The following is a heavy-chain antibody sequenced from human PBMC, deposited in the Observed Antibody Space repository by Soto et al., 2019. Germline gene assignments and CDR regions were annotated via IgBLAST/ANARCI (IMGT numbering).Heavy chain of an antibody. CDR1: GFTFSNYG. V-gene: IGHV3-33*06. D-gene: IGHD3-10*01. CDR2: IWYDGSKK. CDR3: AKDRGREGGFDM. J-gene: IGHJ3*02. Sequence: QVQLVESGGGVVQPGRSLRLSCVASGFTFSNYGMHWVRQAPGKGLEWVAVIWYDGSKKYYADSVKGRFTISRDNSKNKLILHMNILIVEDTAMYYRAKDRGREGGFDMWGQGRVVTVSS.